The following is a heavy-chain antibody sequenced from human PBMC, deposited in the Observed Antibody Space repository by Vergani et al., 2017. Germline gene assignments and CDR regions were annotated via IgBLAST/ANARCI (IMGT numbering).Heavy chain of an antibody. V-gene: IGHV4-34*01. J-gene: IGHJ5*02. CDR1: GGSFSGYY. CDR2: INHSGST. CDR3: AGRITMVRGVMGLDP. Sequence: QVQLQQWGAGLLKPSETLSLTCAVYGGSFSGYYWSWIRQPPGKGLEWIGEINHSGSTNYNPSLKSRVTISVDTSKNQFSLKLSSVTAADTAVYYCAGRITMVRGVMGLDPWGQGTLVTVSS. D-gene: IGHD3-10*01.